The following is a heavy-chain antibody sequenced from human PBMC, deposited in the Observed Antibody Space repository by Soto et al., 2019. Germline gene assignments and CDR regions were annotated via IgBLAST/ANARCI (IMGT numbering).Heavy chain of an antibody. CDR2: IIPILGIA. Sequence: SVKVSCKASGGTFSSYTISWVRQAPGQGLEWMGRIIPILGIANYAQKFQGRVTITADKSTSTAYMELSSLRSEDTAVYYCVPSFDTALARTFAPWGQGNLVPVSS. V-gene: IGHV1-69*02. CDR3: VPSFDTALARTFAP. CDR1: GGTFSSYT. D-gene: IGHD5-18*01. J-gene: IGHJ5*02.